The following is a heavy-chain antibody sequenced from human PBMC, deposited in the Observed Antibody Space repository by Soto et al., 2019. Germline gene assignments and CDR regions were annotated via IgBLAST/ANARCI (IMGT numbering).Heavy chain of an antibody. CDR3: ARRRPEWLGIDY. CDR2: IYYSGTT. CDR1: GDSISGGYY. D-gene: IGHD3-3*01. Sequence: PSETLSLTCTVSGDSISGGYYWSWIRQYPGKGLEWIGYIYYSGTTYYNPSLKSRVTMSVDTSKTQFCLKLSSVTAADTAVYYCARRRPEWLGIDYWGQGTLVTVS. V-gene: IGHV4-31*03. J-gene: IGHJ4*02.